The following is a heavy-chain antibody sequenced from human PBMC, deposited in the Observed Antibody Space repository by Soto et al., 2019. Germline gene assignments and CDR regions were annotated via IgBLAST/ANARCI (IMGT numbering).Heavy chain of an antibody. CDR2: INHSGST. V-gene: IGHV4-34*01. D-gene: IGHD2-15*01. CDR1: GGSFRGYY. CDR3: ARAYCSGGICSSKRLYYYYYYYMDV. J-gene: IGHJ6*03. Sequence: SETLSLTFAVYGGSFRGYYWSWIRQPPGKGLEWIGEINHSGSTNYNPSLKSRVTISVDTSKNQFSLKLSSVTAADTAVYYCARAYCSGGICSSKRLYYYYYYYMDVWGKGTTVTVSS.